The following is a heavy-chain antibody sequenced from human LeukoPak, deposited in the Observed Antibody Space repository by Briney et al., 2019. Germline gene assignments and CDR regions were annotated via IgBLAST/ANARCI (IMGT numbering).Heavy chain of an antibody. CDR2: INHSGST. Sequence: SQTLSLTRAVSGGSFSGYYWSWIRQPPGKGLEWIGEINHSGSTNYNPSHKRRVTISVGTSKNQFSLKLSSVTAADTAVYYCARFAVGATRGYLDYWGQGTLVTVSS. J-gene: IGHJ4*02. CDR1: GGSFSGYY. CDR3: ARFAVGATRGYLDY. V-gene: IGHV4-34*01. D-gene: IGHD1-26*01.